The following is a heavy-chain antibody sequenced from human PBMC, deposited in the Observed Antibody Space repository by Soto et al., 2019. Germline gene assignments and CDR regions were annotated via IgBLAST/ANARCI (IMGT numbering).Heavy chain of an antibody. D-gene: IGHD6-19*01. CDR1: GFTFMTNA. J-gene: IGHJ4*02. Sequence: SLRLSCAASGFTFMTNAMHWVRHAPGKGLEWVAVISYDGNNKYYADSVKGRFTISRDNSKNTLYLQMNSLRAEDTAVYYCAKNGYSSGWYGDYWGQGTLVTVSS. CDR2: ISYDGNNK. CDR3: AKNGYSSGWYGDY. V-gene: IGHV3-30*18.